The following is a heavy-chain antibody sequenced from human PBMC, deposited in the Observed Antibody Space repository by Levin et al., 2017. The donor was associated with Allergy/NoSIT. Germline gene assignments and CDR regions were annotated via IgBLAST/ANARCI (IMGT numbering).Heavy chain of an antibody. V-gene: IGHV3-33*01. D-gene: IGHD3-16*02. CDR2: IWYDGSNK. CDR3: ARDGDMITFGGVIVSYYFDY. CDR1: GFTFSSYG. J-gene: IGHJ4*02. Sequence: GGSLRLSCAASGFTFSSYGMHWVRQAPGKGLEWVAVIWYDGSNKYYADSVKGRFTISRDNSKNTLYLQMNSLRAEDTAVYYCARDGDMITFGGVIVSYYFDYWGQGTLVTVSS.